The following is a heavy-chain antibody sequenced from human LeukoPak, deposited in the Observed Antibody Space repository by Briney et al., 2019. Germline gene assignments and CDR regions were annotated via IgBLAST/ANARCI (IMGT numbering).Heavy chain of an antibody. Sequence: PGGTQRLFCTASVFSFSTYAMTWVRQALAKGLECMLYMSSGSRYIYYADSVRGRFTISRDNTKNSLYLLMNNLRAEDTAIYYCARDRPTGASRVFVVQWGQGTPVTVSS. J-gene: IGHJ4*02. CDR3: ARDRPTGASRVFVVQ. CDR2: MSSGSRYI. D-gene: IGHD2-15*01. V-gene: IGHV3-21*05. CDR1: VFSFSTYA.